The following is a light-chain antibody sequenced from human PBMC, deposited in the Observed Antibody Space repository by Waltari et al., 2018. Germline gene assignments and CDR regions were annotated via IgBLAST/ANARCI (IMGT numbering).Light chain of an antibody. J-gene: IGKJ2*01. CDR2: MAS. Sequence: DIQMTQSPSTLSASVGDRVTISCRASQSVGTWLAWYQQNPGKGPKLLIYMASSLESGVTSRFSGSGSETEFTLTISSLQPDDFATYSCQQYSSFSTFGQGTKVDI. CDR3: QQYSSFST. CDR1: QSVGTW. V-gene: IGKV1-5*03.